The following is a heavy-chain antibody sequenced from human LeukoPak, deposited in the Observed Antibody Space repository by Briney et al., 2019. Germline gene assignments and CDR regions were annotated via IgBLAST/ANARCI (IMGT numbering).Heavy chain of an antibody. CDR3: ARGFLGDAFDI. Sequence: GGSLRLSCAASGFTFSRYDMHWVRHATGKGLEWVSAIGTIGDPYYPGSVKGRFTISRENAKNSLYLQMNSLRAGDTAVYYCARGFLGDAFDIWGQGTMVTVSS. J-gene: IGHJ3*02. V-gene: IGHV3-13*05. CDR1: GFTFSRYD. CDR2: IGTIGDP. D-gene: IGHD3-3*01.